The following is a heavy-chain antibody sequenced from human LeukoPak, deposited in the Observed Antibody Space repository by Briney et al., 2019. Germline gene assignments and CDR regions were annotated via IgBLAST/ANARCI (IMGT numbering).Heavy chain of an antibody. CDR1: GFTFSSYA. CDR3: AREGVVVMYDY. D-gene: IGHD3-22*01. J-gene: IGHJ4*02. CDR2: ILYDGSNK. V-gene: IGHV3-30-3*01. Sequence: PGGSLRLSCAASGFTFSSYAMHWVRQAPGKGLEWVAVILYDGSNKYYADSVKGRFTISRDNSKNTLYLQMNSLRAEDTAVYYCAREGVVVMYDYWGQGTLVTVSS.